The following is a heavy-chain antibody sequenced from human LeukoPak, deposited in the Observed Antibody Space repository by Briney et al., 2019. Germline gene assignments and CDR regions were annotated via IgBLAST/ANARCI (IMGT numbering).Heavy chain of an antibody. Sequence: GGSLRLSCAASGFTFSDYYMTWIRQAPGKGLEWVSYISSSSSYTNYADSVKGRCTISRDNAKNSLYLQMNSLRADDTAGFYYARAYPQPTSPYYFDYWGQGTLVTVSS. CDR1: GFTFSDYY. D-gene: IGHD2-2*01. J-gene: IGHJ4*02. CDR3: ARAYPQPTSPYYFDY. V-gene: IGHV3-11*06. CDR2: ISSSSSYT.